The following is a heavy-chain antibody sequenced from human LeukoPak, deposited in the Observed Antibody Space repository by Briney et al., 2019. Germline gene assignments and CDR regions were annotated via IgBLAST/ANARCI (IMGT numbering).Heavy chain of an antibody. CDR1: GFTFSSYS. V-gene: IGHV3-21*01. J-gene: IGHJ4*02. CDR2: ITSSSSYI. CDR3: ARVSDYYDSSGYYYVQYFDY. Sequence: GGSLRLSCAASGFTFSSYSMNWVRQAPGKGLEWVSSITSSSSYIYYADSVKGRFTISRDNAKNSLYLQMNSLRAEDTAVYYCARVSDYYDSSGYYYVQYFDYWGQGTLVTVSS. D-gene: IGHD3-22*01.